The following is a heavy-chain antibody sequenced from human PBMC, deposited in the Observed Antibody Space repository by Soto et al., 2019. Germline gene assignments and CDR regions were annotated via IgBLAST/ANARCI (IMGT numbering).Heavy chain of an antibody. CDR1: GYTFTSYD. J-gene: IGHJ4*02. D-gene: IGHD4-17*01. Sequence: QVQLVQSGAEVKKPGASVKVSCKASGYTFTSYDMNWVRQATGQGLEWMGWSNPNSRNTGYAQKLQGRVTMTRNTSIRTAYMELSSLRSEDTAVYYCARTLYGDNVDYWGQGTLVTVSS. CDR2: SNPNSRNT. CDR3: ARTLYGDNVDY. V-gene: IGHV1-8*01.